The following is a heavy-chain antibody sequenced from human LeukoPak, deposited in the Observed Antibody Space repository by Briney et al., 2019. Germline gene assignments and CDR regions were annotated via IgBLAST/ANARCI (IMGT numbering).Heavy chain of an antibody. CDR3: ASSRLKDCSSTSCKGTLDY. Sequence: GGSLRLSCAASGLIVSSNYMSWVRQAPGKGLEWVSVIYSGGSTYYADSVKGRFTISRDNSKNTLYLQMNSLRAEDTAMYYCASSRLKDCSSTSCKGTLDYWGQGTLVTVSS. D-gene: IGHD2-2*01. V-gene: IGHV3-53*05. J-gene: IGHJ4*02. CDR2: IYSGGST. CDR1: GLIVSSNY.